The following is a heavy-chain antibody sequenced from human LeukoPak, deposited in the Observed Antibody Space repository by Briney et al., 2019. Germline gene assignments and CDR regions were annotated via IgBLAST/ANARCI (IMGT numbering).Heavy chain of an antibody. V-gene: IGHV3-30*02. CDR2: IRYGGSDI. CDR1: GFTFSTCG. CDR3: AKEPYSSVYYFYYMDV. Sequence: PGGSLRLSCAASGFTFSTCGMHWVRQAPGKRLEWVAFIRYGGSDIYYGDSVKGRFTTSRDNSKNTLYLQMNSLRGEDTAVYYCAKEPYSSVYYFYYMDVWGKGTTVTVSS. D-gene: IGHD6-25*01. J-gene: IGHJ6*03.